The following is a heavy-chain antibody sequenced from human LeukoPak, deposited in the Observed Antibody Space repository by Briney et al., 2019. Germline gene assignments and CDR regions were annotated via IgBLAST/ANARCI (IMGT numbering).Heavy chain of an antibody. CDR2: IYTSGST. CDR1: GGSISSGSYY. V-gene: IGHV4-61*02. Sequence: PSQTLSLTCTVSGGSISSGSYYWSWIRQPAGKGLEWIGRIYTSGSTNYNPSLKSRVTISVDTSKNQFSLKLSSVTAADTAVYYCARHPQYFDWPSWGQGTLVTVSS. J-gene: IGHJ4*02. D-gene: IGHD3-9*01. CDR3: ARHPQYFDWPS.